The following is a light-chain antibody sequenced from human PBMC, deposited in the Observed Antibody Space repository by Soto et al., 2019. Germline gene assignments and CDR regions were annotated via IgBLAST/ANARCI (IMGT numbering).Light chain of an antibody. CDR3: ETWDSNTRV. Sequence: QLVLTQSSSASASLGSSVKLTCTLSSRHSSYIIAWHQQQPGKAPRYLMKLEDSGNYNKGSGVPDRFSGSSSGADRYLTITNLQSEDEADYYCETWDSNTRVFGGGTKLTVL. J-gene: IGLJ3*02. CDR1: SRHSSYI. CDR2: LEDSGNY. V-gene: IGLV4-60*03.